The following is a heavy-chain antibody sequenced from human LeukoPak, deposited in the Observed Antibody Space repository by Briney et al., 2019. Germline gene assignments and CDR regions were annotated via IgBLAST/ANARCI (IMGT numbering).Heavy chain of an antibody. V-gene: IGHV1-69*04. J-gene: IGHJ4*02. CDR2: IIPILGIA. Sequence: SVKVSCKASGGTFSSYTISWVRQSPGRGLEWMGRIIPILGIANYAQKFQGRVTITADKSTSTAYMELSSLRSEDTAVYYCARDNGYDTNYWGQGTLVTVSS. CDR3: ARDNGYDTNY. CDR1: GGTFSSYT. D-gene: IGHD5-12*01.